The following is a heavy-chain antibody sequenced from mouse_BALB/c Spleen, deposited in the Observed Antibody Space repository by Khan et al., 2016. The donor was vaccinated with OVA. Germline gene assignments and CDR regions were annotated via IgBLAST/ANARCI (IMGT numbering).Heavy chain of an antibody. CDR3: AREKYGNYWGAMDY. Sequence: VQLKESGTELVRPGASVKLSCKTSGYIFTSYWIHWVKQRSGQGLEWIARIYPGTGITYYNENFKGKATLTADKSSSTAYMKLSSLKSGDSAVDFGAREKYGNYWGAMDYWGQGTSVTVSS. D-gene: IGHD2-10*02. J-gene: IGHJ4*01. V-gene: IGHV1-76*01. CDR2: IYPGTGIT. CDR1: GYIFTSYW.